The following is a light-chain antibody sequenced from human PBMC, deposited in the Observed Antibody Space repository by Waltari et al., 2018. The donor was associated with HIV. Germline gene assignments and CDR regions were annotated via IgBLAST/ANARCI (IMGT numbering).Light chain of an antibody. CDR3: SSYTSSRTVV. V-gene: IGLV2-14*03. CDR2: DVS. Sequence: QSALTQPASVSGSPGQSITLSCTGASRDVGRYNSVSGYQHHPGKAPKLIIYDVSNRPSGVSNRFSGSKSGTTASLTISGLQAEDEADYYCSSYTSSRTVVFGGGTKLTVL. CDR1: SRDVGRYNS. J-gene: IGLJ2*01.